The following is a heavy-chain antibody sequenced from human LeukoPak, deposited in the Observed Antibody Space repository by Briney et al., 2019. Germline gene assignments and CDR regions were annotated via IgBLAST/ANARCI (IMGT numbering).Heavy chain of an antibody. Sequence: GGSLRLSCAASGFTFSDYYMSWIRQAPGKGLEWVSYISSSGSTIYYADSVKGRFTISRDNAKNSLYLQMNSLRAEDTAVYYCARDQEDGYNPKNPGGYYFDYWGQGTLVTVSS. J-gene: IGHJ4*02. CDR2: ISSSGSTI. D-gene: IGHD5-24*01. V-gene: IGHV3-11*01. CDR1: GFTFSDYY. CDR3: ARDQEDGYNPKNPGGYYFDY.